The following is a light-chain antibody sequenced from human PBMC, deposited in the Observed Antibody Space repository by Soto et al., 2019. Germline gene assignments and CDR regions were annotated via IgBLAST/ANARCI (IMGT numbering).Light chain of an antibody. CDR2: GAS. J-gene: IGKJ1*01. Sequence: EIVLTQSPGTLSLSPGERATLSCRASQSVSSTYLAWYQHKLGQAPRLLIYGASSKASGIPDRFSGSGSGTDFTLTISRPEPEDFAVYYCQQYGSSPRSFGQGTKVEVK. CDR1: QSVSSTY. V-gene: IGKV3-20*01. CDR3: QQYGSSPRS.